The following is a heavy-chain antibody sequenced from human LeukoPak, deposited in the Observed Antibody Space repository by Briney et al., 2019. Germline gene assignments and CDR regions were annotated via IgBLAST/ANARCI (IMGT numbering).Heavy chain of an antibody. CDR3: TRAIVGAGNDL. D-gene: IGHD1-26*01. J-gene: IGHJ3*01. CDR2: SRDKAESHST. Sequence: GGSLRLSCAASGFTFSDHYMDWVRQAPGEGLEWVGRSRDKAESHSTEYAASVKGRFIISRDDSKNSLYLQMHSLKNEDTAVYYCTRAIVGAGNDLWGQGTMVTVSS. V-gene: IGHV3-72*01. CDR1: GFTFSDHY.